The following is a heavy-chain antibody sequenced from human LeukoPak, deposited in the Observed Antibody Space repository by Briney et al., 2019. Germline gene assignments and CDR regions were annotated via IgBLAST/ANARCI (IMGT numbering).Heavy chain of an antibody. CDR1: GFSLSTSGVG. V-gene: IGHV2-5*01. CDR3: PDRGGIRYFDRKKHDYFDY. CDR2: IYWNDDK. Sequence: SGPTLVKPTQTLTLTCTFSGFSLSTSGVGVGWIRQPPGKALEWLALIYWNDDKRYSPSLKSRLTITKDTSKNQVVLTMTNMDPVDTATFFFPDRGGIRYFDRKKHDYFDYWGQGTLVTVSS. D-gene: IGHD3-9*01. J-gene: IGHJ4*02.